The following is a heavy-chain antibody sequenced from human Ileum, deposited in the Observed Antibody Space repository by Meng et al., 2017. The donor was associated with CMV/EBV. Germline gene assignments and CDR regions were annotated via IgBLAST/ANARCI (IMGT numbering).Heavy chain of an antibody. CDR1: GDSISSGNYY. J-gene: IGHJ5*02. D-gene: IGHD5-12*01. Sequence: QVAAAAPGPVTPSESLSLTCSVSGDSISSGNYYWGWIRQPPGKDLEWIGSIYYSGSTYDNPSLKSRVTMSVDPSKNQFSLRLSSVTAADTAIYYCVGDWGPYKSRGYFDPWGQGTLVTVSS. V-gene: IGHV4-39*07. CDR3: VGDWGPYKSRGYFDP. CDR2: IYYSGST.